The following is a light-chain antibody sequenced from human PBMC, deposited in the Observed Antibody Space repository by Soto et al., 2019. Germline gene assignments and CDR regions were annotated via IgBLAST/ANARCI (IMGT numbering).Light chain of an antibody. CDR2: GAS. Sequence: IVLTQSPATLSLSPGERASLSCRASRSVSFAYIAWYQLRPGQAPRLLIYGASSRATGIPDRFSGSGSGTDFTLTISRLEPEDFAVYYCQQYGSSRTFGQGTKVDIK. CDR1: RSVSFAY. CDR3: QQYGSSRT. J-gene: IGKJ1*01. V-gene: IGKV3-20*01.